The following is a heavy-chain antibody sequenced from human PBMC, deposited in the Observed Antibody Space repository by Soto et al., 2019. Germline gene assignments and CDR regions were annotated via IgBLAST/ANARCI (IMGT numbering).Heavy chain of an antibody. D-gene: IGHD7-27*01. CDR1: GFTFSSYT. V-gene: IGHV3-23*01. Sequence: EVQLLESGGGLVQPGGSLRLSCAASGFTFSSYTMSWVRQGPGKGLEWVSGISSSGGSTGYADSVKGRFTISRDNFKNTLYLQITSLRAADTAVYYCAKGWGDYWGQGTPVTVSS. CDR3: AKGWGDY. J-gene: IGHJ4*02. CDR2: ISSSGGST.